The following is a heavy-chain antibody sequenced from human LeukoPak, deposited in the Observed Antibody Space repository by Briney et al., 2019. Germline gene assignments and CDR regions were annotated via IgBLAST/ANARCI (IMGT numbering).Heavy chain of an antibody. Sequence: GGSLRLSCAASGFTFSTYWMHWVRHAPGKGLVWVSRLNTDGGSTSYADSVRGRFTISRDNAKNTLYLQMSSLTAEDTAVYYCAGDPHGNGPHDAFDIWGQGTMVTVSS. J-gene: IGHJ3*02. D-gene: IGHD2-8*01. CDR1: GFTFSTYW. V-gene: IGHV3-74*01. CDR2: LNTDGGST. CDR3: AGDPHGNGPHDAFDI.